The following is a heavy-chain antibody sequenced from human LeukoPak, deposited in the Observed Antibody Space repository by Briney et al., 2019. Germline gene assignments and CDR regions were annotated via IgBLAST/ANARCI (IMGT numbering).Heavy chain of an antibody. D-gene: IGHD3-10*01. CDR2: TYYRSKWYN. Sequence: SQTLSLTCAISGDSVSSNSAAWNWIRQSPSRGLEWLGRTYYRSKWYNGYAVFVKSRISVNPDTSKNQFSLKLNSVTAADSAVYFCARDPLVRGMRASGFDFWGQGIQVTVSS. J-gene: IGHJ4*01. V-gene: IGHV6-1*01. CDR1: GDSVSSNSAA. CDR3: ARDPLVRGMRASGFDF.